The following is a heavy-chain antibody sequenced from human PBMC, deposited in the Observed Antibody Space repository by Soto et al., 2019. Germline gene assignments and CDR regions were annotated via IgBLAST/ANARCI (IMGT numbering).Heavy chain of an antibody. V-gene: IGHV3-49*03. CDR2: IRSKAYGGTT. D-gene: IGHD2-21*02. CDR3: TRGYCGGDCYSDY. J-gene: IGHJ4*02. CDR1: GFTFGDYA. Sequence: GGSLRLSCTASGFTFGDYAMSWFRQAPGKGLEWVGFIRSKAYGGTTEYAASVKGRFTISRDDSKSIAYLQMNSLKTEDTAVYYCTRGYCGGDCYSDYWGQGTLVTVSS.